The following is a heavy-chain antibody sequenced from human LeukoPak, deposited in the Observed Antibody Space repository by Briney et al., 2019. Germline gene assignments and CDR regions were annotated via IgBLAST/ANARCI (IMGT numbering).Heavy chain of an antibody. CDR2: IIPIFGTA. D-gene: IGHD3-22*01. V-gene: IGHV1-69*05. CDR3: ATGHFRSRYYDSSGYYDY. Sequence: GASVKVSCKASGGTFSSYAISWVRQAPGQGLEWMGRIIPIFGTANYAQKFQGRVTITTDESTSTAYMELSSLRSEDTAVYYCATGHFRSRYYDSSGYYDYWGQGTLVTVSS. CDR1: GGTFSSYA. J-gene: IGHJ4*02.